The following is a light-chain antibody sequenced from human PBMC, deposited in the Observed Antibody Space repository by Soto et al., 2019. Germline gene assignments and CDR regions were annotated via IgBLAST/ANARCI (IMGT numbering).Light chain of an antibody. CDR3: QQRYNWPPT. CDR1: QTISSF. Sequence: EIVLTQSPATLSLSPGQRATLSCGAGQTISSFLAWYQQKPGQAPRLLIYDTSNRATGIPARFSGSGSGTDFTLTISSLEPEDFAVYYCQQRYNWPPTFGQGTRLEVK. CDR2: DTS. V-gene: IGKV3-11*01. J-gene: IGKJ5*01.